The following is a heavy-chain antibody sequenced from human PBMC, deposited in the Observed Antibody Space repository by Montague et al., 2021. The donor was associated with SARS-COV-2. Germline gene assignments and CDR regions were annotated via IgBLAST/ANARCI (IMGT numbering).Heavy chain of an antibody. CDR1: GDSVSSNTAT. CDR3: ARTTTRMLYPENAFDI. J-gene: IGHJ3*02. D-gene: IGHD2-15*01. V-gene: IGHV6-1*01. Sequence: XAISGDSVSSNTATWNWIRQSPSRGLEWLGRTYYRSKWYHDYAISLKSRITINPDTSKNQFSLQLSSVAPEDTAVFYCARTTTRMLYPENAFDIWGQGTTVTVSS. CDR2: TYYRSKWYH.